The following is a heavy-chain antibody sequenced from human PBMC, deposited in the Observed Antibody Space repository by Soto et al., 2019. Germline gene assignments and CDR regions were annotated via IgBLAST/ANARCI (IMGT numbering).Heavy chain of an antibody. Sequence: GGPVKVSCKGSGYNLTSYGISWGRQAPGQGLEWMGWISAYNGNTNYAQKLQGRVTMTTDTSTSTAYMELRSLRSDDTAVYYCATVESVKAYSSESWGQGTLVTVSS. V-gene: IGHV1-18*01. J-gene: IGHJ4*02. CDR2: ISAYNGNT. CDR1: GYNLTSYG. CDR3: ATVESVKAYSSES. D-gene: IGHD6-19*01.